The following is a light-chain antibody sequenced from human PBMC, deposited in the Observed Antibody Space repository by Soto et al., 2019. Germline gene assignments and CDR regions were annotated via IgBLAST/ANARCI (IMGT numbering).Light chain of an antibody. Sequence: QSALTQPPSVSGSPGQSVTISCTGTSSDVGSYNRVSWYQQPPGTAPKLMIYEVSNRPSGVPDRFSGSKSGNTASLTISGLQAEDEADYYCSSDTSSSTFVVFGGGTKLTVL. V-gene: IGLV2-18*02. CDR2: EVS. CDR3: SSDTSSSTFVV. CDR1: SSDVGSYNR. J-gene: IGLJ2*01.